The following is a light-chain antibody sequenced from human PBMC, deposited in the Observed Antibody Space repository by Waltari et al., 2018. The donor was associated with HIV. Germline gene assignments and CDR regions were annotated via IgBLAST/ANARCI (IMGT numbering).Light chain of an antibody. Sequence: DILMTQSPSSLSASVGDRVTITCRASQSISNNLNWYQQKLGKAPKLLIYSASILESGVPARFSGSGSGTDFTLTISSLQPEDFATYYCQESFSFGPGTKVDIK. CDR2: SAS. CDR3: QESFS. CDR1: QSISNN. V-gene: IGKV1-39*01. J-gene: IGKJ3*01.